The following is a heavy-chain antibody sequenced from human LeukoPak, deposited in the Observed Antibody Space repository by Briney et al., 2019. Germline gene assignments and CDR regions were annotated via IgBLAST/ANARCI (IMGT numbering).Heavy chain of an antibody. CDR2: IKQDGSEK. CDR1: GFTFSSYW. Sequence: EGSLRLSCAASGFTFSSYWMSWVRQAPGKGLEWVANIKQDGSEKYYVDSVKGRFTISRDNAKNSLYLQMNSLRAEDTAVYYCARELLWFGELNFDYWGQGTLVTVSS. J-gene: IGHJ4*02. V-gene: IGHV3-7*01. D-gene: IGHD3-10*01. CDR3: ARELLWFGELNFDY.